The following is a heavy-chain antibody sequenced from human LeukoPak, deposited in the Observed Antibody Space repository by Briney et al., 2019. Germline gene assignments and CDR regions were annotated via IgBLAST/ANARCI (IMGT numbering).Heavy chain of an antibody. D-gene: IGHD3-3*02. CDR2: VNPQNGDT. J-gene: IGHJ1*01. V-gene: IGHV1-2*02. Sequence: ASVKVSSKASGYNFAVYYIQWLRQTPGQGPEWMGWVNPQNGDTKVVEKFGGRVTMASDTSINTVFLELNSLTPNDTGVYYCAIRRDFSATPVIFGHWGQGPRVTVSS. CDR1: GYNFAVYY. CDR3: AIRRDFSATPVIFGH.